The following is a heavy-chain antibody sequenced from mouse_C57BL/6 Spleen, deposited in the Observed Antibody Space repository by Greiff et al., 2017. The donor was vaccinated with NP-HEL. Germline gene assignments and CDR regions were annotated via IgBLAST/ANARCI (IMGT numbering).Heavy chain of an antibody. D-gene: IGHD2-1*01. CDR1: GYTFTDHT. V-gene: IGHV1-78*01. CDR2: IYPRDGST. J-gene: IGHJ1*03. Sequence: VKLMESDAELVKPGASVKISCKVSGYTFTDHTIHWMKQRPEQGLEWIGYIYPRDGSTKYNEKFKGKATLTADKSSSTAYMQLNSLTSEDSAVYFCARSGGYYGNFYWYFDVWGTGTTVTVSS. CDR3: ARSGGYYGNFYWYFDV.